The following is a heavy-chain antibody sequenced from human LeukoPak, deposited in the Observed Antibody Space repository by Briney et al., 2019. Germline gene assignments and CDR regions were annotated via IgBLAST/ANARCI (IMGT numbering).Heavy chain of an antibody. V-gene: IGHV5-51*01. CDR2: IYPGDSDT. CDR3: ARLSGYYDSTAGYFDY. J-gene: IGHJ4*02. CDR1: GYSFPSYW. D-gene: IGHD3-22*01. Sequence: GESLKISCKGSGYSFPSYWIAWVRQMPGKGLEWMGVIYPGDSDTRYSPSFQGQVTISADKSISTAYLQWSSLQASDTAMYYCARLSGYYDSTAGYFDYWGQGTLVTVSS.